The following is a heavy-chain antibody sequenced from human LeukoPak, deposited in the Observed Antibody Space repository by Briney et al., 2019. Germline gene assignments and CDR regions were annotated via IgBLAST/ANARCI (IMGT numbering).Heavy chain of an antibody. Sequence: GASVKVSCKASGGTFISYAISWVRQAPGQGLEWMGGIIPIFGTANYAQKFQGRVTITADKSTSTAYMELSSLRSEDTAVYYCARVKVDCSSTSCSLYYFDYWGQGTLVTVSS. CDR3: ARVKVDCSSTSCSLYYFDY. J-gene: IGHJ4*02. CDR2: IIPIFGTA. V-gene: IGHV1-69*06. CDR1: GGTFISYA. D-gene: IGHD2-2*01.